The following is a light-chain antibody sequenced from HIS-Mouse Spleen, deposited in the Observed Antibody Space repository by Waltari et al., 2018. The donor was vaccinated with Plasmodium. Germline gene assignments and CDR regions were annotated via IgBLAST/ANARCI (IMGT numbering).Light chain of an antibody. J-gene: IGLJ3*02. CDR2: EDS. CDR3: YSTDSSGNHRV. V-gene: IGLV3-10*01. CDR1: KLGDKY. Sequence: SYELTQPPSVSVSPGQTASITCSGDKLGDKYAYWYQQKSGQAPVLVIYEDSKRPSGSPERFSGSSSGTRATLTISGAQVEDEADYYCYSTDSSGNHRVFGGGTKLTVL.